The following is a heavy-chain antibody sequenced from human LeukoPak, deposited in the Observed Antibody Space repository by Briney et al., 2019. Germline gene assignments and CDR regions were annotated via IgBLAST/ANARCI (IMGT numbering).Heavy chain of an antibody. V-gene: IGHV1-2*02. J-gene: IGHJ4*02. CDR2: INPNSGGT. CDR3: AREDTMASIDY. CDR1: GHTFTGYY. D-gene: IGHD3-10*01. Sequence: ASVKVSCKASGHTFTGYYMHWVRQAPGQGLEWMGWINPNSGGTNYAQKFQGRVTMTRDTSISTAYMELSSLRSEDTAVYYCAREDTMASIDYWGQGTLVTVSS.